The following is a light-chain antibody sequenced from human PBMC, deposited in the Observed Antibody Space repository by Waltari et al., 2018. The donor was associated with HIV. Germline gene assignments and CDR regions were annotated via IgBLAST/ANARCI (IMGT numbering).Light chain of an antibody. J-gene: IGKJ1*01. CDR2: DAS. CDR1: QSVSSN. Sequence: VVITQSPATLSVSPGERVTLSCRASQSVSSNLAWYQQTPGQAPRLLIDDASTRASGVPARFSGSGSGTDFTLTITSLQSEDFAVYYCQQYNNWPPWTFGQGTRVQIK. CDR3: QQYNNWPPWT. V-gene: IGKV3-15*01.